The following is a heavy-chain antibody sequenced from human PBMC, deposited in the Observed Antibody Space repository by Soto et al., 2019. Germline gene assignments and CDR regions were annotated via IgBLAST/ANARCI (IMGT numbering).Heavy chain of an antibody. CDR3: AISPQRFGELAFDY. CDR1: GGSISSYY. D-gene: IGHD3-10*01. Sequence: KPSETLSLTCTVSGGSISSYYWSWIRQPAGKGLEWIRRIYTSGSTNYNPSLKSRVTMSVDTSKNQFSLKLSSVTAADTAVYYCAISPQRFGELAFDYWGQGTLVTVSS. J-gene: IGHJ4*02. V-gene: IGHV4-4*07. CDR2: IYTSGST.